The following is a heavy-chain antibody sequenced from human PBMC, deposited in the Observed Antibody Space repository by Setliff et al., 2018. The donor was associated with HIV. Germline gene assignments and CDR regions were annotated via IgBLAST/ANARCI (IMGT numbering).Heavy chain of an antibody. V-gene: IGHV1-18*01. Sequence: ASVKVSCKASGYTFTDYEITWVRQAPGQGLEWMGWISTYSDETSSSQNLQGRLTMTTDTSTGTAYMELSSLRSDDTAVYYCARGACYGSGSYYDSRYWGQGTLVTVSS. CDR2: ISTYSDET. D-gene: IGHD3-10*01. CDR3: ARGACYGSGSYYDSRY. J-gene: IGHJ4*02. CDR1: GYTFTDYE.